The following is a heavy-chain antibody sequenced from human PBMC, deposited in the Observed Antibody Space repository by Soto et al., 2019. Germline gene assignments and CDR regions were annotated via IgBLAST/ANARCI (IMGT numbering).Heavy chain of an antibody. CDR3: ARGGAYDTSGYSA. J-gene: IGHJ4*02. Sequence: GASVKVSCKASGHTFSNYDFNWVRQATGQGLEWMGWMNPNSGNTGCAQKFQGRVTMTRDTSISTAYMELSSLSSEDTAVYYCARGGAYDTSGYSAWGQGTLVTVSS. V-gene: IGHV1-8*01. CDR1: GHTFSNYD. CDR2: MNPNSGNT. D-gene: IGHD3-22*01.